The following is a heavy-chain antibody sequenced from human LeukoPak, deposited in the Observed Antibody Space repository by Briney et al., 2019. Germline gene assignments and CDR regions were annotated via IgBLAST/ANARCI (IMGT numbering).Heavy chain of an antibody. CDR1: GFSFSTYW. CDR2: MNGHGSEK. D-gene: IGHD3-16*01. J-gene: IGHJ4*02. V-gene: IGHV3-7*01. Sequence: PGGSLRLSCAASGFSFSTYWMTWVRRTPGKGLEWVANMNGHGSEKNYLDSVKGRFTISRDNAKNSLYLQMYYLRVEDTGTYYCIKGGHFDYWGQGTLVTVSS. CDR3: IKGGHFDY.